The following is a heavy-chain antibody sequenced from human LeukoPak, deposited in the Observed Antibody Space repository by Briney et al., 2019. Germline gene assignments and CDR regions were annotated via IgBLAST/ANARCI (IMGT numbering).Heavy chain of an antibody. D-gene: IGHD2-15*01. J-gene: IGHJ5*02. CDR2: INPNSGGT. Sequence: ASVKVSCKASGYTFTGYYMHWVRQAPGQGLEWMGWINPNSGGTNYAQKFQGRVTMTRDTSISTAYMELSRLRSDDTAVYYCASGVRVVVAATGLLQNWFDPWGQGTLVNVSS. CDR3: ASGVRVVVAATGLLQNWFDP. CDR1: GYTFTGYY. V-gene: IGHV1-2*02.